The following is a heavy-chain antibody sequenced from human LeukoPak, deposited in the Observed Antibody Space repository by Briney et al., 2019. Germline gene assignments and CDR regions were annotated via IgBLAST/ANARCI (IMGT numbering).Heavy chain of an antibody. D-gene: IGHD6-13*01. Sequence: GGSLRLSCVVSGFTFSTYSMTWVRQAPGKGLEWVANIKYDGSEKYYVDSVKGRFTISRDNAKNSLYLQMLSLRAEDTAVYYCAREEAAGTPGGYWGQGILVTVSS. V-gene: IGHV3-7*01. J-gene: IGHJ4*02. CDR3: AREEAAGTPGGY. CDR1: GFTFSTYS. CDR2: IKYDGSEK.